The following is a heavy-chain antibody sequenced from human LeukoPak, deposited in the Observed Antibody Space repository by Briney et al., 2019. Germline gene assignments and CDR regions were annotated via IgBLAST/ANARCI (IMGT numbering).Heavy chain of an antibody. CDR1: GYTFTSYG. J-gene: IGHJ4*02. D-gene: IGHD3-22*01. V-gene: IGHV1-18*01. Sequence: ASVKVSCKASGYTFTSYGISWVRQAPGQGLEWMGWISAYNGNTNYAQKLQGRVTMTTDTSTSTAYMELRSLRSDDTAVYYCVRDRGTYYYDSSGYYDQWGQGTLVTVSS. CDR3: VRDRGTYYYDSSGYYDQ. CDR2: ISAYNGNT.